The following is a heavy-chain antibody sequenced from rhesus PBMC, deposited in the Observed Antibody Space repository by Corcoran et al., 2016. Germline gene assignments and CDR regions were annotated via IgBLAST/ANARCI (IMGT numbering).Heavy chain of an antibody. CDR2: ISYDGSKK. J-gene: IGHJ6*01. CDR3: ARAHWGDYYGYGLDS. CDR1: GFTFSSYG. Sequence: EVQLVESGGGLVQPGGSLRLSCAASGFTFSSYGLHWVRQAPGKGLEWVAVISYDGSKKYYDDSGKERVNISRDNSKNMLYLQMNNLKLEDTAVYYCARAHWGDYYGYGLDSWGQGVVVTVSS. V-gene: IGHV3-54*02. D-gene: IGHD3-34*01.